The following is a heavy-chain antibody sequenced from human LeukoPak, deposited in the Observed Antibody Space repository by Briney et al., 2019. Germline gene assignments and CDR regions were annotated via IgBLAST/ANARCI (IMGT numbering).Heavy chain of an antibody. V-gene: IGHV1-2*02. CDR3: ARDYPTYNFDTSASPYFYY. CDR1: GYTFTGYY. Sequence: ASVKVSCKASGYTFTGYYMHWVRQAPGQGLEWMGWINPDNGGTNYAQKFQGRVTMTRDTSISTAYMELSRLRSDDTAVYYCARDYPTYNFDTSASPYFYYWGQGTLVTVSS. CDR2: INPDNGGT. D-gene: IGHD3-22*01. J-gene: IGHJ4*02.